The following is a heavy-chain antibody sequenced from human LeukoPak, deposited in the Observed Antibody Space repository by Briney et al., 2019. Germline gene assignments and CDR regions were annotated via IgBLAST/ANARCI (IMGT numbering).Heavy chain of an antibody. J-gene: IGHJ6*03. CDR3: ARVSGWYLYYYYYYYMDV. CDR2: ISAYNGNT. D-gene: IGHD6-19*01. Sequence: ASVKVSCKASGYTFTSYGISWVRQAPGQGLEWMGWISAYNGNTNYAQKLQGRVTMTTDTSTSTAYMELRSLRSDDTAVYYCARVSGWYLYYYYYYYMDVWGKGTTVTISS. V-gene: IGHV1-18*01. CDR1: GYTFTSYG.